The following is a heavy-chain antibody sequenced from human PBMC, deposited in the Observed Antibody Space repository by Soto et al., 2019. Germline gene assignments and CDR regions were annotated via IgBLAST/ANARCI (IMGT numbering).Heavy chain of an antibody. Sequence: GGSLRLSCAASGFTFSSYWMHWVRQAPGKGLVWVSRINSDGSSTSYADYVKGRFTISRDNAKNTLYLQMNSLRAEDMAVYYCARDIPDIVATSLMDVWGKGTTVTVS. D-gene: IGHD5-12*01. CDR2: INSDGSST. CDR3: ARDIPDIVATSLMDV. J-gene: IGHJ6*03. V-gene: IGHV3-74*01. CDR1: GFTFSSYW.